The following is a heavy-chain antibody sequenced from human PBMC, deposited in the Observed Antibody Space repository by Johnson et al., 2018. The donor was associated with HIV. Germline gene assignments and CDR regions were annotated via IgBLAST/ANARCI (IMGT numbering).Heavy chain of an antibody. J-gene: IGHJ3*01. CDR1: KFILGDHG. Sequence: VQLVESGGGVLRPGGSLRLSCEGFKFILGDHGLSWVRQVPGNGLAWVSGVYWNGRRTAYAVSVRGRCTISRDNDRNSLYLQVNNLRVEDTALYFCVRRDSGSLSFDLWGQGTMVIVSS. CDR2: VYWNGRRT. D-gene: IGHD1-26*01. V-gene: IGHV3-20*04. CDR3: VRRDSGSLSFDL.